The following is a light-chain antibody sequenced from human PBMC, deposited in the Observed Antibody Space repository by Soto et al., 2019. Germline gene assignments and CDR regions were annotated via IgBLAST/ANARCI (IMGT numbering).Light chain of an antibody. CDR1: ESIDIK. J-gene: IGKJ1*01. Sequence: IVMTQSPATLSLSPGERATLSCRASESIDIKLAWYQQKPGQAPKFLIYNAATRAPGTPARFSGGGSGTDFTLPISGVQSEDFAIYCCQQYSRWPRTFGQGTRVQIK. CDR3: QQYSRWPRT. V-gene: IGKV3-15*01. CDR2: NAA.